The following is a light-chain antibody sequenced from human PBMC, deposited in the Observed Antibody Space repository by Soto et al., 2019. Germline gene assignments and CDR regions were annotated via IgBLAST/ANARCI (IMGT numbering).Light chain of an antibody. CDR3: QQYDNLLIA. J-gene: IGKJ5*01. CDR1: QDITNY. V-gene: IGKV1-33*01. CDR2: DAS. Sequence: DIQLTQSPSSLSASVGDRVTITCQASQDITNYLNWYQQKPGKAPKLLIYDASNLETGVPSRFSVSGFGTDFTFTISSLQPEDIATYYCQQYDNLLIAFGQGTRLDIK.